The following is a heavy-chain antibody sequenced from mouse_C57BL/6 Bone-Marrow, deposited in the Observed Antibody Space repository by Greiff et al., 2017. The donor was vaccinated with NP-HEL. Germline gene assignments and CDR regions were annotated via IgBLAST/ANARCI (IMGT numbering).Heavy chain of an antibody. V-gene: IGHV1-55*01. J-gene: IGHJ4*01. CDR1: GYTFTSYW. D-gene: IGHD1-1*01. Sequence: QVQLQQPGAELVKPGASVKMSCKASGYTFTSYWITWVKQRPGQGLEWIGDIYPGSGSTNYNEKFKSKATLTVDKSSSTAYMQLSSLTSEDSAVYYCATGAMDYWGQGTSVTVSS. CDR3: ATGAMDY. CDR2: IYPGSGST.